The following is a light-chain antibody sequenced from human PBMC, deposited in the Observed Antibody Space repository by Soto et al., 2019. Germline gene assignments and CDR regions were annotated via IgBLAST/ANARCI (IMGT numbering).Light chain of an antibody. J-gene: IGKJ1*01. CDR3: QQYGSSLRT. CDR2: GAS. V-gene: IGKV3-20*01. Sequence: EIVLTQSPGTLYSSPGERATLSCRASQSVSSSYLAWYQQKPGQAPRLLIYGASSRATGIPDRFSGRGSGTDFTLTISRLEPEDCAVYYCQQYGSSLRTFGQGNKVEIK. CDR1: QSVSSSY.